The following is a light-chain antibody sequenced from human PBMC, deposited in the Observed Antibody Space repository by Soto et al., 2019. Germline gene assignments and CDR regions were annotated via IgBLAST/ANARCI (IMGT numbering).Light chain of an antibody. CDR1: QSFSSDY. J-gene: IGKJ5*01. V-gene: IGKV3-20*01. CDR2: GAS. CDR3: QQYTNSPLT. Sequence: EIVLTQSPGTLSLSPGERATLSCRASQSFSSDYLAWYQQKPGQAPRLLIYGASYRATGIPDRFSGSGSGTDFTITISRLEPEDFAVYFCQQYTNSPLTFGQGTRLEIK.